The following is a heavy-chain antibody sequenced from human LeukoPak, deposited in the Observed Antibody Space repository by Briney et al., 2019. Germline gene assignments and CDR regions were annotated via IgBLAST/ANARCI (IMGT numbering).Heavy chain of an antibody. D-gene: IGHD5-24*01. CDR1: GFTFSSYA. CDR3: AKVRDGFNTGFDY. V-gene: IGHV3-30*04. CDR2: ISYDGSNK. Sequence: GGSLRLSCAASGFTFSSYAMHWVRQAPGKGLEWVAVISYDGSNKYYADSVKGRFTISRDNSKNTLHLQMNSLRAEDTAVYYCAKVRDGFNTGFDYWGLGTLVTVSS. J-gene: IGHJ4*02.